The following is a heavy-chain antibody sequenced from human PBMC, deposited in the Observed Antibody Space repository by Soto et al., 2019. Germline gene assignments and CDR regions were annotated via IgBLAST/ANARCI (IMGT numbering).Heavy chain of an antibody. V-gene: IGHV3-23*01. Sequence: HPGWSLRLACASSVFTFISYAMRWVRQAPGKGLEWVSAISGSGGSTYYADSVKGRFTISRDNSKNTLYLQMNSLRAEDTAVYYCAKRGGRQLLWDDIYYGMDVWGQGTTVTVSS. CDR2: ISGSGGST. CDR3: AKRGGRQLLWDDIYYGMDV. D-gene: IGHD2-2*01. J-gene: IGHJ6*02. CDR1: VFTFISYA.